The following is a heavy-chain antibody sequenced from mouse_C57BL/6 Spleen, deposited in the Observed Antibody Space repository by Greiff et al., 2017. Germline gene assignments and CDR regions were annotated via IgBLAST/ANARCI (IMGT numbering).Heavy chain of an antibody. CDR1: GYTFTDYY. CDR3: ASFGTSFAY. J-gene: IGHJ3*01. CDR2: IYPGSGNT. D-gene: IGHD4-1*01. Sequence: QVQLQQSGAELVRPGASVKLSCKASGYTFTDYYINWVKQRPGQGLEWIARIYPGSGNTYYNEKFKGKATLTAEKSSSTAYMQLSSLTSEDSAVYFCASFGTSFAYWGQGTLVTVSA. V-gene: IGHV1-76*01.